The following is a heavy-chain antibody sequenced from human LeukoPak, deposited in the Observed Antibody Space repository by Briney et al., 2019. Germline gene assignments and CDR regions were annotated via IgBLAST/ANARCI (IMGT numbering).Heavy chain of an antibody. J-gene: IGHJ6*02. CDR1: GGSISSGDYY. CDR2: IYYSGRT. D-gene: IGHD2-2*01. V-gene: IGHV4-31*03. Sequence: SETLSLTCTVSGGSISSGDYYWSWIRQHPGKGLEWIGYIYYSGRTYYNPSLKSRVTISVDTSKNQFSLKLSSVTAADTAVYYCARDRRYCSSTSCYGDYYYGMDVWGQGTTVTVSS. CDR3: ARDRRYCSSTSCYGDYYYGMDV.